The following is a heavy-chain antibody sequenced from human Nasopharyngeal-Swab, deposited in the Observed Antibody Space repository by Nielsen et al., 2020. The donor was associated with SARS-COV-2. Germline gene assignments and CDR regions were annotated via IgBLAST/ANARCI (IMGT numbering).Heavy chain of an antibody. J-gene: IGHJ6*02. CDR1: GFTFSSYG. V-gene: IGHV3-30*03. Sequence: GGSLRLSCAASGFTFSSYGVHWVRQAPGKGLEWVAVISYDGSNKYYADSVKGRFTISRDNSKNTLYLQMNSLRAEDTAVYYCARDGLDYDFWSAYFMDVWGQGTTVTVSS. D-gene: IGHD3-3*01. CDR2: ISYDGSNK. CDR3: ARDGLDYDFWSAYFMDV.